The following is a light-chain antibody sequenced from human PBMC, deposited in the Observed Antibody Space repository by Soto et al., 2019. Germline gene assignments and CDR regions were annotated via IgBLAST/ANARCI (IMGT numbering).Light chain of an antibody. CDR2: ATS. V-gene: IGKV1-9*01. CDR3: QQYHSYWT. CDR1: QDIANY. J-gene: IGKJ1*01. Sequence: IQLTQSPSFLSASVGDRVTITCRASQDIANYLAWYQQKPGKAPKFLIYATSTFQSGVPSRFSGGGSGTEFTLTISSLQPEDFATYYCQQYHSYWTFGQGTKVE.